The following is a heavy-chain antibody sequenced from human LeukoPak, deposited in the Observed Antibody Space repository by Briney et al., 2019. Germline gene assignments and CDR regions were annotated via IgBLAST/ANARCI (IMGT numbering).Heavy chain of an antibody. J-gene: IGHJ4*02. Sequence: GGSLRLSCAASGFTVSSNYMSWVRQAPGKGLEWVSVIYSGGSTYYADSVKGRFTISRDNSKNTLYLQMNSLRAEDTAVYYCAREKQQWPNVYYFDYWGQGTLVTVSS. CDR2: IYSGGST. D-gene: IGHD6-19*01. V-gene: IGHV3-66*01. CDR1: GFTVSSNY. CDR3: AREKQQWPNVYYFDY.